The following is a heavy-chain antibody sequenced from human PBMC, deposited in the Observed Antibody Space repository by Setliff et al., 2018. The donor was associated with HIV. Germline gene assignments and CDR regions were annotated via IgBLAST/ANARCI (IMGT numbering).Heavy chain of an antibody. D-gene: IGHD3-10*01. J-gene: IGHJ5*02. Sequence: SETLSLTCAVYGGSFSGFYWSWIRQPPGKGLEWIGEINHSGSTNYNPSLKSRVTISVDTSENQFSLKLSSVTAADTAVYYCARVLRITIIRGPNWFDPWGQGTLVTVSS. V-gene: IGHV4-34*01. CDR2: INHSGST. CDR1: GGSFSGFY. CDR3: ARVLRITIIRGPNWFDP.